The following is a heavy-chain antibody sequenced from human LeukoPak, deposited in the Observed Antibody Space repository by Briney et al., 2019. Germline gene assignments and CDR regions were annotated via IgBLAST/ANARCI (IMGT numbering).Heavy chain of an antibody. CDR2: IYYSGST. CDR3: ARGGSSWVYYFDY. CDR1: GGSVSSGSYY. Sequence: SETVSLTCTVSGGSVSSGSYYWSWIRQPPGKGLEWIGYIYYSGSTNYNPSLKSRVTISVDTSENQFSLKLSSVTAADTAVYYCARGGSSWVYYFDYWGQGTLVTVSS. V-gene: IGHV4-61*01. J-gene: IGHJ4*02. D-gene: IGHD6-13*01.